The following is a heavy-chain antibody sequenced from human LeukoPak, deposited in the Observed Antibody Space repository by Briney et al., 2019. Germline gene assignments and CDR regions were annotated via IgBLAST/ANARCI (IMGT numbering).Heavy chain of an antibody. CDR2: ISAYNGNT. Sequence: ASVKVSCKASGYTFTSYGISWVRQAPGQGLEWMGWISAYNGNTNYAQKLQGRVTMTTDTSTSTAYMELRSLRSDDTAVYYCARDRGYYYGSGSSDYWGQGTLVTVSS. CDR3: ARDRGYYYGSGSSDY. D-gene: IGHD3-10*01. J-gene: IGHJ4*02. V-gene: IGHV1-18*01. CDR1: GYTFTSYG.